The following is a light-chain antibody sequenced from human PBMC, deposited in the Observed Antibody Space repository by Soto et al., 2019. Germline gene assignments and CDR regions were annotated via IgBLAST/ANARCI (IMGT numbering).Light chain of an antibody. CDR2: GAS. V-gene: IGKV3-20*01. CDR3: QEYGRSRT. J-gene: IGKJ1*01. CDR1: QSVGSRY. Sequence: EIVLTQSPGTLSLSPGERATLSCRASQSVGSRYLAWYQQRPGQAPRLLIYGASSRATGIPDRFSGSGSGTDFTLTISRLEPEDLALYYCQEYGRSRTFGQGTKVEIK.